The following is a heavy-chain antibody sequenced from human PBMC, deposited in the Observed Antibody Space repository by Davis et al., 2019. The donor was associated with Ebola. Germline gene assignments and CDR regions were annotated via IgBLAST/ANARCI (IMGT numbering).Heavy chain of an antibody. CDR3: ARQESLYGSSDY. CDR2: LYAGDSDT. Sequence: GESLKISCKGSGYNFAIYWIGWVRQMPGKGLEWMGVLYAGDSDTRYSPSFEGQVTISVDRSITTAYLHWNSLKASDTGIYYCARQESLYGSSDYWGQGTLVTVSS. V-gene: IGHV5-51*01. CDR1: GYNFAIYW. D-gene: IGHD3-22*01. J-gene: IGHJ4*02.